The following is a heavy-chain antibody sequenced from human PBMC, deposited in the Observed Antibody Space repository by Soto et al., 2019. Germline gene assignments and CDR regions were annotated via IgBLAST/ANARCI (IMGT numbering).Heavy chain of an antibody. CDR3: AKDVGRGYDILTGPFDI. J-gene: IGHJ3*02. CDR1: GFTFSSYA. CDR2: ISGSGGST. V-gene: IGHV3-23*01. D-gene: IGHD3-9*01. Sequence: GGSLRLSCAASGFTFSSYAMSWVRKAPGKGLEWVSAISGSGGSTHYADPVKGRFTISRDNSKNTLYLQMNSLRAEDTAVYYCAKDVGRGYDILTGPFDIWGQGTMVTVSS.